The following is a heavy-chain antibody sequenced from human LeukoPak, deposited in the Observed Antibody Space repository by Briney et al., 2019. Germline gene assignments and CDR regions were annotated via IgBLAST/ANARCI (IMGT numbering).Heavy chain of an antibody. Sequence: GGSLRLSCAASGFTFSDYSLNWIRQAPGKGLEWVSYSSGSGCTIYYADSVKGRFTVSRDNAENSLCLQMNSLRAEDTAVYYCARGGVTTVTQELAEYFQHWSQGILVTVSS. V-gene: IGHV3-48*04. CDR3: ARGGVTTVTQELAEYFQH. D-gene: IGHD4-17*01. CDR1: GFTFSDYS. CDR2: SSGSGCTI. J-gene: IGHJ1*01.